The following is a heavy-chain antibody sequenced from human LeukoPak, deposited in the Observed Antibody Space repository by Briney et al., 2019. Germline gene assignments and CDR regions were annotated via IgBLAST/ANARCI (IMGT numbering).Heavy chain of an antibody. J-gene: IGHJ6*02. Sequence: GGSLRLSCAASGFTFGDYAMHWVRHAPGKGLEWVSGITWNRDNIGYGDSVKGRFTISRDNVKNVLYLQMTSLRPEDTALYYCAKDLSSAITSALVLDVWGQGTTVIVSS. V-gene: IGHV3-9*01. CDR2: ITWNRDNI. CDR3: AKDLSSAITSALVLDV. D-gene: IGHD3-22*01. CDR1: GFTFGDYA.